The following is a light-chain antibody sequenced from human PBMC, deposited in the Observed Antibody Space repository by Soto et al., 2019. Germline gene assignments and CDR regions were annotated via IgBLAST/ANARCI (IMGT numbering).Light chain of an antibody. Sequence: QSVLTQSPSGSGTPWQRVTISCSGSGSTIGRNYVYWYQQLPGTAPKLLIYRNSQRPSGVPDRFSGSKSGTSASLAISGLRSEDEADYYCAAWDDNLSGLYVFGAGTKVTVL. J-gene: IGLJ1*01. CDR1: GSTIGRNY. CDR2: RNS. V-gene: IGLV1-47*01. CDR3: AAWDDNLSGLYV.